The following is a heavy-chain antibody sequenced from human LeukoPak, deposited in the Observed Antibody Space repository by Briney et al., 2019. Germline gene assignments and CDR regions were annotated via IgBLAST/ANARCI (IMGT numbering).Heavy chain of an antibody. Sequence: GGSLRLSCAASGFTFSSYGMSWVRQAPGKGLEWVSAISGSGGSTYYADSVKGRFTISRDNSKNTLYLQMNSLRAEDTAVYYCAKKSSVVDLRYYFDYWGQGTLVTVSS. D-gene: IGHD2-15*01. V-gene: IGHV3-23*01. CDR2: ISGSGGST. J-gene: IGHJ4*02. CDR1: GFTFSSYG. CDR3: AKKSSVVDLRYYFDY.